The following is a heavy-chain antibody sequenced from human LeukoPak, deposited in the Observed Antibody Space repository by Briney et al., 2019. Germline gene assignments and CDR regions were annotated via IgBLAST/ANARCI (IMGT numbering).Heavy chain of an antibody. Sequence: GRSLRLSCAASGFTFSSYGMHWVRQAPGKGLEWVAVIWYDGSNKYYADSVKGRFTISRDNSKNTQYLQMNSLRAEDTAVYYCARAAAGFPLNYFDYWGQGTLVTVSS. J-gene: IGHJ4*02. D-gene: IGHD6-13*01. V-gene: IGHV3-33*01. CDR3: ARAAAGFPLNYFDY. CDR1: GFTFSSYG. CDR2: IWYDGSNK.